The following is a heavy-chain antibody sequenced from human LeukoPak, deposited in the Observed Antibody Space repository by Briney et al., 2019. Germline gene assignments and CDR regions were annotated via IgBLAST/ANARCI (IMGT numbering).Heavy chain of an antibody. V-gene: IGHV3-9*01. Sequence: GGSLRLSCAASGFTFDDYAMHWVRQAPGKGLEWVSGISWNSGSIGYADSVKGRFTISRDNAKNSLYPQMNSLRAEDTALYYCAKAPSSAYYYYGMDVWGQGTTVTVSS. CDR2: ISWNSGSI. D-gene: IGHD1-26*01. CDR1: GFTFDDYA. CDR3: AKAPSSAYYYYGMDV. J-gene: IGHJ6*02.